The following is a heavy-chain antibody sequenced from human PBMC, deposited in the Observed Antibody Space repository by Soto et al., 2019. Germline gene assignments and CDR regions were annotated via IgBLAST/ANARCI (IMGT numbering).Heavy chain of an antibody. Sequence: VQLVQSGAEVKKPGESLRISCQGSGYSFTSYWIGWVRHRPGKGLEWMGRINPSDSYTTYSPSFQGHVTISTDKSFSTAYLQWSGLKASDTAMYYCARLGYCTGTSCYTFDSWGQGTLVAVSS. CDR3: ARLGYCTGTSCYTFDS. V-gene: IGHV5-10-1*03. J-gene: IGHJ4*02. CDR2: INPSDSYT. D-gene: IGHD2-2*02. CDR1: GYSFTSYW.